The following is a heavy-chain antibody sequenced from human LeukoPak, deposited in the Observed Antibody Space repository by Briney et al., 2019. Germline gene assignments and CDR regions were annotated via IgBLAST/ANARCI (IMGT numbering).Heavy chain of an antibody. D-gene: IGHD1-14*01. CDR1: GGSISSSSYY. CDR3: ARQRTSKPYYYGMDV. V-gene: IGHV4-39*01. CDR2: IYYSGST. J-gene: IGHJ6*02. Sequence: PSETLSLTCTVSGGSISSSSYYWGWIRQPPGKGLEWIGSIYYSGSTYYNPSLKSRVTISVDTSKNQFSLKLSSVTAADTAVYYCARQRTSKPYYYGMDVWGQGTTVTVSS.